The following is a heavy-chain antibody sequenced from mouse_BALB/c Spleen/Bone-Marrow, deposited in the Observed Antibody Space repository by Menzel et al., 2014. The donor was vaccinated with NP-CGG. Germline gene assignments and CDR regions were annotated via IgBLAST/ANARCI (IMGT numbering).Heavy chain of an antibody. CDR3: ARELGRRAMDY. CDR1: GYAFTNYW. CDR2: INPGSGGA. V-gene: IGHV1-54*01. J-gene: IGHJ4*01. Sequence: VQVVESGAELVRPGTSVQVSCKASGYAFTNYWIEWIKQRPGQGLEWIGVINPGSGGANYNEKFKGKATLTADKSSSTAYIQFSSLTSDGSAVYFCARELGRRAMDYWGQGTSVTVSS. D-gene: IGHD4-1*01.